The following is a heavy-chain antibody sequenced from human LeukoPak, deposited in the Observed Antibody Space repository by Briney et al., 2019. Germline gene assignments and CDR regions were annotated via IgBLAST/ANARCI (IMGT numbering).Heavy chain of an antibody. D-gene: IGHD4-17*01. CDR1: GFTFSDYY. J-gene: IGHJ4*02. Sequence: GGSLRLSCSASGFTFSDYYMSWIRQAPGKGLEWVSYISNSDTTIYYADSVKGRFTVSRDNAKSSLYPQMNSLGVEDTAVYYCARGRIAHDYGDYIELWGQGTLVTVSS. CDR2: ISNSDTTI. CDR3: ARGRIAHDYGDYIEL. V-gene: IGHV3-11*01.